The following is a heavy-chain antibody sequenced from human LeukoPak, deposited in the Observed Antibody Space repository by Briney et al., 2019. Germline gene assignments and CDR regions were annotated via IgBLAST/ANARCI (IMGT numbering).Heavy chain of an antibody. CDR1: GGSISSISSNNYH. Sequence: SETLSLTCIVSGGSISSISSNNYHWGWIRQPPGKGLEWIGSIYYSGSTYYNPSLKSRVTISVDTSKNQFSLKLSSVTAADTAVYYCAGGYAVKEELHWGQGTLVTVSS. CDR3: AGGYAVKEELH. CDR2: IYYSGST. D-gene: IGHD2-2*01. J-gene: IGHJ4*02. V-gene: IGHV4-39*07.